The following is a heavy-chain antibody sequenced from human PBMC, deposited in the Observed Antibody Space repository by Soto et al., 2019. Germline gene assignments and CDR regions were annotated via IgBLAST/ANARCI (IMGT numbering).Heavy chain of an antibody. V-gene: IGHV4-34*01. Sequence: SETLSLTCAVYGGSFSGYYWCWIRQPPGKGLEWIGEINHSGSTNYNPSLKSRVTITVDTSKNQFSLKLSSVTAADTAVYYCARGEIDIAARRWGGNYYYYMDVWGKGTTVTVSS. CDR3: ARGEIDIAARRWGGNYYYYMDV. CDR1: GGSFSGYY. CDR2: INHSGST. D-gene: IGHD6-6*01. J-gene: IGHJ6*03.